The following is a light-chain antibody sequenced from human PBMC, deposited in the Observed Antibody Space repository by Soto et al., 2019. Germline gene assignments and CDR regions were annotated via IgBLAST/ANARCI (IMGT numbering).Light chain of an antibody. CDR2: KVS. J-gene: IGKJ1*01. CDR3: QQYNSYWT. CDR1: QSISSW. Sequence: DIQMTQSPSTLSASVGDRVTITCRASQSISSWLAWYQQKPGKAPKLLIYKVSRLESGVPSRFSGSGSGTEFTLTISSLQPDDFATYYCQQYNSYWTFGQGTKVEIK. V-gene: IGKV1-5*03.